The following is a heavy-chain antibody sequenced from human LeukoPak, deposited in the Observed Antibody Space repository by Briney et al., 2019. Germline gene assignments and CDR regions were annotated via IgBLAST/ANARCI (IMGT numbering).Heavy chain of an antibody. CDR2: INANTGNP. D-gene: IGHD6-13*01. CDR1: GYTFSNYA. Sequence: ASVKVSCKASGYTFSNYAINWVRQAPGKGLEWMGWINANTGNPTCALGFTGRFVLSLDTSVSTAYLQISSLKAEDTAVYYCARGDTGPTYNSNWYETDYWGQGTLVTVSS. V-gene: IGHV7-4-1*02. J-gene: IGHJ4*02. CDR3: ARGDTGPTYNSNWYETDY.